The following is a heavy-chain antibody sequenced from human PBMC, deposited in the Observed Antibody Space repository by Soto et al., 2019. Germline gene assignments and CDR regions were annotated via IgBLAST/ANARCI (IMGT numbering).Heavy chain of an antibody. J-gene: IGHJ6*02. D-gene: IGHD2-2*01. Sequence: QVQRVHSGAEVKKPGSSVKVSCKASGGTFSSYAISWVRQAPGQGLEWVGGIIPIFGTANYAQKFQGRVTITADESTSTAYMELSSLRSEDTAVYYCARSVSFRYQLLKRGMDVWGQGTTVTVSS. CDR1: GGTFSSYA. V-gene: IGHV1-69*01. CDR3: ARSVSFRYQLLKRGMDV. CDR2: IIPIFGTA.